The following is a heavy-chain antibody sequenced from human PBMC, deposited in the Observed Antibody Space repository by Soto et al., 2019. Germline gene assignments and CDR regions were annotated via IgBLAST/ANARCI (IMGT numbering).Heavy chain of an antibody. CDR1: GFTFSSYS. V-gene: IGHV3-48*02. CDR3: ARFDTAVAGNFYY. CDR2: ISSSSSTI. J-gene: IGHJ4*02. D-gene: IGHD6-19*01. Sequence: PGGSRRLPCAASGFTFSSYSMNGARQAPGKGLEWVSYISSSSSTIYYADSVKGRFTISRDNAKNSLYLQMNSLRDEDTAVYYCARFDTAVAGNFYYCGQGTLVTVSS.